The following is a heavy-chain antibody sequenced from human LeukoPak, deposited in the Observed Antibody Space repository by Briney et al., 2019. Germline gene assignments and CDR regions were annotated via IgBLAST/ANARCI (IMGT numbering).Heavy chain of an antibody. CDR2: ISGSGGGT. CDR1: GFSFSSFA. CDR3: AKEAPHTAVLIALPEWNYIDS. V-gene: IGHV3-23*01. J-gene: IGHJ4*02. Sequence: GGSLRLSCAASGFSFSSFAMSWVRQAPGKGLEWVAIISGSGGGTYYADSVKGRFTVSRDFFTSTLDLQMTSLRAEDTAVYYCAKEAPHTAVLIALPEWNYIDSWGRGILDSVSS. D-gene: IGHD2-21*01.